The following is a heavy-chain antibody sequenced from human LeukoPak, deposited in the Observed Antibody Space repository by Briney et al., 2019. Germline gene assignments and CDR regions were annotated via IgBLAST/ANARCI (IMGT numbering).Heavy chain of an antibody. Sequence: GGSLRLSCAASGFTFSSYWMSWVRQAPGKGLEWMANIKQDGSEKNYVDSVKGRFTISRDNAENSLYLHMNSLRADDTPVYYCARTGGSGKYTYNFDYWGQGILVTVSS. D-gene: IGHD3-10*01. CDR1: GFTFSSYW. V-gene: IGHV3-7*05. CDR2: IKQDGSEK. J-gene: IGHJ4*02. CDR3: ARTGGSGKYTYNFDY.